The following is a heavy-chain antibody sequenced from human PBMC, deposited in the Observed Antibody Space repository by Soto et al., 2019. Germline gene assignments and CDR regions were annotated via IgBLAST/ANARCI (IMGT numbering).Heavy chain of an antibody. V-gene: IGHV3-53*02. Sequence: EVQLVETGGGLIQPGGSLRLSCTASGFSVSSNYMTWVRQAPGKGLEWVSVIFSAGGTYYADSVKGRFTISRDNSKNTLFPQMNSLRAEDTAVYYCTRGWAGYSGSYPRINFDYWGQGTLVTVSS. CDR2: IFSAGGT. J-gene: IGHJ4*02. CDR3: TRGWAGYSGSYPRINFDY. D-gene: IGHD1-26*01. CDR1: GFSVSSNY.